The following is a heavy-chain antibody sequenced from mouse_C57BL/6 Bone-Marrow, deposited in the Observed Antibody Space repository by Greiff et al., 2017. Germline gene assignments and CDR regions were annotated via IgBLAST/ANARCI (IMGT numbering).Heavy chain of an antibody. D-gene: IGHD2-10*01. V-gene: IGHV1-55*01. Sequence: QVQLQQPGAELVKPGASVKMSCKASGYTFTSYWITWVKQRPGQGLEWIGDIYPGSGSTNYNEKFKSKATLTVDTSSSAAYMRLSSLTSEDSAVYYCARAYYGNYVEETGFAYWGQGTLVTVSA. J-gene: IGHJ3*01. CDR1: GYTFTSYW. CDR3: ARAYYGNYVEETGFAY. CDR2: IYPGSGST.